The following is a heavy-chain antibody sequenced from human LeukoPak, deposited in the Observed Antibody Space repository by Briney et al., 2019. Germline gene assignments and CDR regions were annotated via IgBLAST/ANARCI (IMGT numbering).Heavy chain of an antibody. Sequence: SETLSLTCAVYGGSFSGYYWSWIRQPPGKGLEWIGEINHSGSTNYNPSLKSRVTISVDTSKNQFSLKLSSVTAADTAVYYCARAPSGYPFDYWGQGTLVTVS. CDR3: ARAPSGYPFDY. CDR1: GGSFSGYY. D-gene: IGHD3-22*01. J-gene: IGHJ4*02. CDR2: INHSGST. V-gene: IGHV4-34*01.